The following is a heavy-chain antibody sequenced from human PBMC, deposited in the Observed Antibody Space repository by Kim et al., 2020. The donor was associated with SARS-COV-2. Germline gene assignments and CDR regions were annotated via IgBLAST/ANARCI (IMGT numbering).Heavy chain of an antibody. CDR2: ISDGGSRT. Sequence: GGSLRLSCAASGFTFGSYWMHWVRQAPGKGLVWVSRISDGGSRTNYADSVKGRFTVSRDNSKNMLYLEMTSLRAEDTALYYCVKRGYSSTSSFDYWGQGT. CDR1: GFTFGSYW. CDR3: VKRGYSSTSSFDY. V-gene: IGHV3-74*01. J-gene: IGHJ4*02. D-gene: IGHD6-13*01.